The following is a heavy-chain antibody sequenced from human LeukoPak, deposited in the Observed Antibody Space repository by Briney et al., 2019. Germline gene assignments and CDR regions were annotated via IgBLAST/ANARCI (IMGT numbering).Heavy chain of an antibody. V-gene: IGHV3-11*01. J-gene: IGHJ6*02. CDR3: ARDAPPGYYYYYGMDV. CDR1: GFTFSDYY. CDR2: ISSSGSTI. Sequence: PGGSLRLSCAASGFTFSDYYMSWIRQAPGKGLEWVSYISSSGSTIYYADSVKGRFAISRDNAKNSLYLQMNSLRAEDTAVYYCARDAPPGYYYYYGMDVWGQGTTVTVSS.